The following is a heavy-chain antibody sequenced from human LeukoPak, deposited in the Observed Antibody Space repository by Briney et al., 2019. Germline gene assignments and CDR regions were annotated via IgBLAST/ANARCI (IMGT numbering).Heavy chain of an antibody. CDR2: IYDTGNS. J-gene: IGHJ4*02. D-gene: IGHD6-19*01. Sequence: PSETLSLTCTVSGGSLSSYIWSWIRQSPGKVLEWIAYIYDTGNSNYNPSLKSRATISLDTSKNQFSLKLSSVTAADTAVYYCARVVADSSGWETLDYWGQGTLVTVSS. CDR1: GGSLSSYI. CDR3: ARVVADSSGWETLDY. V-gene: IGHV4-59*08.